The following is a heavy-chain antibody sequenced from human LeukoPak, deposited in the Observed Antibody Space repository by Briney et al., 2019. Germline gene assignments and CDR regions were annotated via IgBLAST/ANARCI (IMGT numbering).Heavy chain of an antibody. CDR1: GFTFSSYW. Sequence: GGSLRLSCAASGFTFSSYWMHWVRQAPGKGLVWVSRINSDGSSTSYADSVKGRFTISRDNAKNTLYLQMNSLRAEDTAVYYCARAVPYYDFWSGYYAYYYYYMDVWGKGTTVTVSS. CDR3: ARAVPYYDFWSGYYAYYYYYMDV. CDR2: INSDGSST. D-gene: IGHD3-3*01. J-gene: IGHJ6*03. V-gene: IGHV3-74*01.